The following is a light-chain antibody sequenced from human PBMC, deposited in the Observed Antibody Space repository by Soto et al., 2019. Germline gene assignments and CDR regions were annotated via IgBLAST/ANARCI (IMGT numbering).Light chain of an antibody. CDR3: QQRSNWPLT. J-gene: IGKJ5*01. V-gene: IGKV3-11*01. Sequence: EIVLTQSPATLSLSPGERATLSCRASQSVSSYFAWYQQKPGQAPNLLIYDASNRATGIPARFSGSESGTDFTLTISILEPEDFEVYYCQQRSNWPLTFGQGTRLESK. CDR2: DAS. CDR1: QSVSSY.